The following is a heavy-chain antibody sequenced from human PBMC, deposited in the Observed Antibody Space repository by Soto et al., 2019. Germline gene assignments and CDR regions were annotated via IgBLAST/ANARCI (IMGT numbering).Heavy chain of an antibody. D-gene: IGHD2-15*01. Sequence: SVKVSCKASGGTFSSYAISWVRQAPGQGLEWMGGIIPIFGTANYAQKFQGRVTITADESTSTAYMELSSLRSEDTAVYYCARAVDYCSGGSCYLYYYYYGMDVWGQGTTVTVSS. J-gene: IGHJ6*02. CDR1: GGTFSSYA. CDR3: ARAVDYCSGGSCYLYYYYYGMDV. CDR2: IIPIFGTA. V-gene: IGHV1-69*13.